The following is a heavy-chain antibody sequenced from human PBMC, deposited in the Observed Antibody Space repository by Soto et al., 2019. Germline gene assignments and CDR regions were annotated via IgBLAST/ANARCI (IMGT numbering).Heavy chain of an antibody. J-gene: IGHJ4*02. CDR3: AREPRVVGDFWSGYYSY. Sequence: SETLSLTCTVSGGSISGYYWSWIRQPPGKGLEWIGYIYYSGSTNYNPSLKSRVTISVDTSKNQFSLKLSSVTAADTAVYYCAREPRVVGDFWSGYYSYWGQGTLVTVSS. D-gene: IGHD3-3*01. CDR2: IYYSGST. V-gene: IGHV4-59*01. CDR1: GGSISGYY.